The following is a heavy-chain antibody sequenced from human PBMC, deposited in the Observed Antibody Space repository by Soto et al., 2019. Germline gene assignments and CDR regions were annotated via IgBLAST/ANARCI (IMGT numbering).Heavy chain of an antibody. Sequence: SETLSLTCTVSGDSIGSSRYYWGWIRQPPGKGLEWIGNIYYTGGTYYNPSLKGRVTISVDTSKNQFSLKLSSVTAADTAVYYCARAYGGYADYWGQGALVTVSS. D-gene: IGHD5-12*01. CDR2: IYYTGGT. J-gene: IGHJ4*02. V-gene: IGHV4-39*07. CDR3: ARAYGGYADY. CDR1: GDSIGSSRYY.